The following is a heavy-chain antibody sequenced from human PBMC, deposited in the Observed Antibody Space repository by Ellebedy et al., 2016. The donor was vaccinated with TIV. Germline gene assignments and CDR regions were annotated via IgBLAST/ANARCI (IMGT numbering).Heavy chain of an antibody. V-gene: IGHV3-7*01. CDR3: ARRASYGDYAVQVNPWFDP. CDR2: IRQEGDEI. CDR1: GFNFRSYW. Sequence: PGGSLRLSCAASGFNFRSYWMTWVRQAPGKGLEWVAKIRQEGDEIYYVESVKGRFTISRDNAKNSLFLQMNSLGVDDTAVYYCARRASYGDYAVQVNPWFDPWGQGTLVTVSS. D-gene: IGHD4-17*01. J-gene: IGHJ5*02.